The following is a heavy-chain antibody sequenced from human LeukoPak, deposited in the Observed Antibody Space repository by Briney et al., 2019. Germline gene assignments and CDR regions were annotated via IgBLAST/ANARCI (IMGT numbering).Heavy chain of an antibody. CDR2: IHNSGTT. CDR3: ARRYYYNLGSFPFDF. Sequence: SETLSLTRTVSGGPFSGYFWSWIRQSSGKGLEWIGEIHNSGTTNYNPSLNSRVTISEDTSKNQFYLNLSSVTAADTAVYYCARRYYYNLGSFPFDFWGQETLVTVSS. D-gene: IGHD3-10*01. V-gene: IGHV4-34*01. J-gene: IGHJ4*02. CDR1: GGPFSGYF.